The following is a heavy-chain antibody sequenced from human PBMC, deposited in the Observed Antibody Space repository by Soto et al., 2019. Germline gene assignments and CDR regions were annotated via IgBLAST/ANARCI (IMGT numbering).Heavy chain of an antibody. CDR3: ATWGLDYFDY. V-gene: IGHV4-59*08. J-gene: IGHJ4*02. CDR1: GGSISSYY. CDR2: INYSGST. D-gene: IGHD3-16*01. Sequence: SETLSLTCTVSGGSISSYYWSWIRQPPGKGLEWIGDINYSGSTNYNPALKRRVTISVDTSKNQFSMMLSSVTAADSAVYYCATWGLDYFDYWGQGTLVTVSS.